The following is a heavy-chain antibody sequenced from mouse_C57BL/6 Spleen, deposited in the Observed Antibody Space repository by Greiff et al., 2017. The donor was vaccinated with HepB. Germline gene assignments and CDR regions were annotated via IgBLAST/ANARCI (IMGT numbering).Heavy chain of an antibody. CDR3: ARGDYYGSSYRYYYAMDY. J-gene: IGHJ4*01. Sequence: EVQLQESGGGLVKPGGSLKLSCAASGFTFSDYGMHWVRQAPEKGLEWVAYISSGSSTIYYADTVKGRFTISRDNAKNSLFLQMTSLRSEDTAMYYCARGDYYGSSYRYYYAMDYWGQGTSVTVSS. V-gene: IGHV5-17*01. CDR1: GFTFSDYG. D-gene: IGHD1-1*01. CDR2: ISSGSSTI.